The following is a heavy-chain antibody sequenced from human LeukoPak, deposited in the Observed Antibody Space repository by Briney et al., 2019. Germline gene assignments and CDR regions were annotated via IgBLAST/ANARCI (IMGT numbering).Heavy chain of an antibody. Sequence: GGSLRLSCAASGFTFSSYTMSRVRQAPGKGLEWVSSITDSGGITYYADSVKGRFTISRDNSKNTMYLQMNSLRAEDTAMYYCARVVSGIDYWGQGALVTVSS. CDR2: ITDSGGIT. V-gene: IGHV3-23*01. CDR3: ARVVSGIDY. CDR1: GFTFSSYT. J-gene: IGHJ4*02. D-gene: IGHD2/OR15-2a*01.